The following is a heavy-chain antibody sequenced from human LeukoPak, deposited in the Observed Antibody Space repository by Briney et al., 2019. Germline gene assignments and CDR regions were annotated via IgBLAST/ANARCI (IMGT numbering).Heavy chain of an antibody. CDR3: ARDSSTAFDI. CDR1: GGSFSGYY. CDR2: IYYSGST. V-gene: IGHV4-59*01. Sequence: SETLSLTCAVYGGSFSGYYWSWIRQPPGKGLEWIGYIYYSGSTNYNPSLKSRVTISVDTSKNQFSLKLSSVTAADTAVYYCARDSSTAFDIWGQGTMVTVSS. D-gene: IGHD6-19*01. J-gene: IGHJ3*02.